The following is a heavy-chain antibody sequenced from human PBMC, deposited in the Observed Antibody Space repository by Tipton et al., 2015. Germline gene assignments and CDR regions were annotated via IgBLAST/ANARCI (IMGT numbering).Heavy chain of an antibody. J-gene: IGHJ4*02. CDR2: LYFSGST. D-gene: IGHD2-21*02. CDR1: GGSISSSSYY. Sequence: TLSLTCTVSGGSISSSSYYWAWIRQPPGKGLEWIGSLYFSGSTYYNPSLKSRVTISIDRFKNQFSLKLSSVTAADTAVYYCASPSLPPDSGDYYFQSWGQGSLVTVSS. V-gene: IGHV4-39*01. CDR3: ASPSLPPDSGDYYFQS.